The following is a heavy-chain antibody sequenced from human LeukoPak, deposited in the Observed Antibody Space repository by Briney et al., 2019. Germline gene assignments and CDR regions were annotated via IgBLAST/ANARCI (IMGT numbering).Heavy chain of an antibody. V-gene: IGHV4-38-2*02. J-gene: IGHJ4*02. CDR3: ARVSASWGFDF. CDR2: IYHSPST. CDR1: GYSISSGYY. Sequence: SETLSLTCSVSGYSISSGYYWGWIRPPPGKGLEWIATIYHSPSTYYNPSLKSRVTISADTSRNRFSLKVNSVTAADTAVYYCARVSASWGFDFWGQGALVTVSS. D-gene: IGHD7-27*01.